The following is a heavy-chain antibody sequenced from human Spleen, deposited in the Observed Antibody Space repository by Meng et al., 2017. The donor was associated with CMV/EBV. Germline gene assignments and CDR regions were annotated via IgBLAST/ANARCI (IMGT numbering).Heavy chain of an antibody. CDR1: GGSISSYY. CDR2: IYYSGSI. CDR3: AKTTRRFGLDV. V-gene: IGHV4-59*01. Sequence: SETLSLTCTVSGGSISSYYWSWIRQPPGKGLEWIGYIYYSGSINYNPSLRSRVTISVDTSKNQFSLKLSSVTPADTAVYYCAKTTRRFGLDVWGQGTTVTVSS. J-gene: IGHJ6*02. D-gene: IGHD1-1*01.